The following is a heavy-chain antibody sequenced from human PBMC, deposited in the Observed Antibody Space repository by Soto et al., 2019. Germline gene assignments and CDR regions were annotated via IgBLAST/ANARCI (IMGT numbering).Heavy chain of an antibody. CDR3: AREPYCSGGSCYGLGAFDI. Sequence: PSETLSLTCTVSGGSISSSSYYWGWIRQPPGKGLEWIGSIYYSGSTYYNPSLKSRVTISVDTSKNQFSLKLSSVTAADTAVYYCAREPYCSGGSCYGLGAFDIWGQGTMVTVSS. CDR1: GGSISSSSYY. CDR2: IYYSGST. J-gene: IGHJ3*02. D-gene: IGHD2-15*01. V-gene: IGHV4-39*01.